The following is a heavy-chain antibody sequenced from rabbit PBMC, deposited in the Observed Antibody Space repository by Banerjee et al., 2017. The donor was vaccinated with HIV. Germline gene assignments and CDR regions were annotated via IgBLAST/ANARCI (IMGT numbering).Heavy chain of an antibody. D-gene: IGHD4-2*01. CDR3: ARDTSYVGGGVAYAFNL. J-gene: IGHJ4*01. CDR1: GITLSYYW. Sequence: QEQLAESGGGLVQPEGSLTLTCNASGITLSYYWICWVRQAPGKGLEWIACIVAGSSGSAYYASWAKVRVTISKTPSTTVTLQMTSLTAADTATYCCARDTSYVGGGVAYAFNLWGPCTLVTVS. V-gene: IGHV1S45*01. CDR2: IVAGSSGSA.